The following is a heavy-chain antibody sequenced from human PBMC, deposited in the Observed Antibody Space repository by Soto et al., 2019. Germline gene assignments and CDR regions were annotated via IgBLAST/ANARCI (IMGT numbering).Heavy chain of an antibody. CDR1: GGAFSSYA. V-gene: IGHV1-69*06. CDR3: AKGSGYRPLDY. Sequence: SVTVSCKASGGAFSSYAISWLRQAPGQGLEWMGGIIPIFGTANYAQKFQGRVTITADKSTSTAYMELSSLRSEDTAVYYCAKGSGYRPLDYWGQGTLVTVSS. CDR2: IIPIFGTA. J-gene: IGHJ4*02. D-gene: IGHD5-12*01.